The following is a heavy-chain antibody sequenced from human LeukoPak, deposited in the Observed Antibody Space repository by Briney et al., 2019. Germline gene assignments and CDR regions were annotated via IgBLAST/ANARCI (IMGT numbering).Heavy chain of an antibody. CDR3: ASRVSYSGGFQY. Sequence: SEPLSLTCTVSGGSSSGYYWSWIRQPPGKGLDWLGYIYYTGSTNYNPSLKSRVTISVDTSKNHFSLRLSSVTAADTAVYYCASRVSYSGGFQYWGQGTLVTVSS. CDR2: IYYTGST. J-gene: IGHJ4*02. CDR1: GGSSSGYY. V-gene: IGHV4-59*01. D-gene: IGHD1-26*01.